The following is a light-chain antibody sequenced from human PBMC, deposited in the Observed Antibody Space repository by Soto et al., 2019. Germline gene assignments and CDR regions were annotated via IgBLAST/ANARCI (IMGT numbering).Light chain of an antibody. CDR2: EVS. CDR1: SSDVGGYDY. CDR3: TSYASSSPDV. Sequence: QSVLTQPASVSGSPGQSITISCTGTSSDVGGYDYVSWYQHHPGKAPKLMIFEVSNRPSEVSNRFSGSKSGNTASLTISGLQVEDEADYYCTSYASSSPDVFGSGTKLTVL. J-gene: IGLJ1*01. V-gene: IGLV2-14*01.